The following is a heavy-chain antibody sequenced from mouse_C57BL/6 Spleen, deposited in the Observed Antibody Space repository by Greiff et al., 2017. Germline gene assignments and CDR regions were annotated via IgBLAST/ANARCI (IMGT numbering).Heavy chain of an antibody. V-gene: IGHV14-1*01. CDR1: GFNIKDYY. D-gene: IGHD1-1*01. Sequence: VQLQQSGAELVRPGASVKLSCTASGFNIKDYYMNWVKQRPEQGLEWIGRIDPEDGDTEYAPKFQGKATMTADTSSNTAYLQLSSLTSEDTAVYYCTTPIYYGSSWFAYWGQGTLVTVSA. J-gene: IGHJ3*01. CDR2: IDPEDGDT. CDR3: TTPIYYGSSWFAY.